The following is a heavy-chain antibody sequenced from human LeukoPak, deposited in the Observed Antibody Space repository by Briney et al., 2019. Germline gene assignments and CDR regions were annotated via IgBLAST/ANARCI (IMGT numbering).Heavy chain of an antibody. Sequence: ASVKVSCKASGYTFTSCDINWVRQASGQGLEWMGWMKPDSGNTGYAQKFQGRVTISRDTSTNTAYMELSGLRSDDTAVYYCARADHNSWSAFDIWGQGTVVTVSS. CDR1: GYTFTSCD. CDR2: MKPDSGNT. J-gene: IGHJ3*02. V-gene: IGHV1-8*01. D-gene: IGHD6-13*01. CDR3: ARADHNSWSAFDI.